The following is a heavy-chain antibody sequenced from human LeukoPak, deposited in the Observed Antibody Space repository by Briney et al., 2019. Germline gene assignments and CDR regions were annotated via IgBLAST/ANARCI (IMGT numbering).Heavy chain of an antibody. J-gene: IGHJ4*02. Sequence: SETLSLTCAVSGGYISSSNWWSWVRQPPGKGLEWIGEIYHSGSTNYNPSLKSRVTISVDKSKNQFSLKLSSVTAADTAVYYCARDGSGWDTNFDYWGQGALVTVSS. D-gene: IGHD6-19*01. V-gene: IGHV4-4*02. CDR3: ARDGSGWDTNFDY. CDR2: IYHSGST. CDR1: GGYISSSNW.